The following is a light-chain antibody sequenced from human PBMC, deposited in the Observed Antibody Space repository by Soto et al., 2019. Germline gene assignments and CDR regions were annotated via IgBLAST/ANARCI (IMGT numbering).Light chain of an antibody. Sequence: QSVLTQPASVSDSPGQSITISCTGTSSDVGGSNFVSWYQQHPGKPPKLFIYDVANRPSGVSTRFSCSKSGSTASLIISRLQTEDEADYYCVSYTSSTTYVFGTGTKVTV. J-gene: IGLJ1*01. CDR2: DVA. CDR1: SSDVGGSNF. CDR3: VSYTSSTTYV. V-gene: IGLV2-14*03.